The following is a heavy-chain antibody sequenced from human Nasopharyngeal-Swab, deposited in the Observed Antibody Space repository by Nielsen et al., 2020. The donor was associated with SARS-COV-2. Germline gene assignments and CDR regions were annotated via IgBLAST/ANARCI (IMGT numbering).Heavy chain of an antibody. CDR3: ARVRLEGNAVFGVVITTDYYYMDV. CDR2: VYYIGYT. Sequence: SETLSLTCAVSGASIGSSTYYWGWIRQPPGKGLEGIGGVYYIGYTYYDPSLKSRVTMSLDKSKNQFSLRLTSVTAADTAVYYCARVRLEGNAVFGVVITTDYYYMDVWGKGTTVTVSS. CDR1: GASIGSSTYY. J-gene: IGHJ6*03. V-gene: IGHV4-39*07. D-gene: IGHD3-3*01.